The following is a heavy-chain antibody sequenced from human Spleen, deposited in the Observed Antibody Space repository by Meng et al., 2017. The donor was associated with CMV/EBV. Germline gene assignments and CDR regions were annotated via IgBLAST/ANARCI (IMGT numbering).Heavy chain of an antibody. D-gene: IGHD3-9*01. CDR2: ISGYHGNT. V-gene: IGHV1-18*01. J-gene: IGHJ4*02. Sequence: ASVKVSCKASGGTFSRYASSWVRQAPGQGLEWMGWISGYHGNTNDAQKFQGRDTMTTDTSTSAAYMELWSLSSDDTAMYYCARTAQYYDFLISDGLFDYWGQGTLVTVSS. CDR1: GGTFSRYA. CDR3: ARTAQYYDFLISDGLFDY.